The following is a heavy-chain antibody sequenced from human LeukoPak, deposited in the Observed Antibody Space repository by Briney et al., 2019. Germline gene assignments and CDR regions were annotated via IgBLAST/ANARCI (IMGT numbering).Heavy chain of an antibody. J-gene: IGHJ4*02. CDR1: GYTFAGYY. Sequence: ASVKVSCKASGYTFAGYYMHWVRQAPGQGLEWMGRINPNSGGTNYAQKFQDRVTMTRDTSISTAYMELSRLRSDDTAVYYCARSSSGWYLNDYWGRGTLVTVSS. CDR3: ARSSSGWYLNDY. CDR2: INPNSGGT. D-gene: IGHD6-19*01. V-gene: IGHV1-2*06.